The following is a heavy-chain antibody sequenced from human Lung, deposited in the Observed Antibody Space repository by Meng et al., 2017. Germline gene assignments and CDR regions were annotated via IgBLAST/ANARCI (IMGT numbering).Heavy chain of an antibody. Sequence: VPVQEPGPGVGKPSGTLALTWAVSGGSISSSNWWSWVRQPPGKGLEWIGEIYHSGSTNYNPSLKSRVTISVDKSKNQFSLKLSSVTAADTAVYYCARGSITMVRGVSVFDPWGQGTLVTVSS. CDR2: IYHSGST. D-gene: IGHD3-10*01. CDR3: ARGSITMVRGVSVFDP. V-gene: IGHV4-4*02. CDR1: GGSISSSNW. J-gene: IGHJ5*02.